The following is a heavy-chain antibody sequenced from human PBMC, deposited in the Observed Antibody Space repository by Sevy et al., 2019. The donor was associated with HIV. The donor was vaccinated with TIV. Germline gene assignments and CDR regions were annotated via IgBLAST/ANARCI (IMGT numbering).Heavy chain of an antibody. CDR3: ARVQAYDILTGYWTFYYYYGMDV. D-gene: IGHD3-9*01. Sequence: ASVKVSCKASGYTFTSYDINWVRQATGQGLEWMGWMNPNSGNTGYAQKFQGRVTMTRNTSISTAYMELSSLRSEDTAVYYCARVQAYDILTGYWTFYYYYGMDVWGQWTTVTVSS. V-gene: IGHV1-8*01. J-gene: IGHJ6*02. CDR1: GYTFTSYD. CDR2: MNPNSGNT.